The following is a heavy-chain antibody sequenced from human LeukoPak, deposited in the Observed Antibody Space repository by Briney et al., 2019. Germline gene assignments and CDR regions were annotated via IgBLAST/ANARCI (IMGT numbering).Heavy chain of an antibody. CDR3: ARDRARSSSWGFGYYYMDV. CDR1: GGSISSYY. Sequence: SETLSLTCTVSGGSISSYYWSWIRQPPGKGLEWIGYIYYSGSTNYNPSLKSQVTISVDTSKNQFPLQLNSVTPEDTAVYYCARDRARSSSWGFGYYYMDVWGKGTTVTVSS. V-gene: IGHV4-59*12. D-gene: IGHD6-13*01. J-gene: IGHJ6*03. CDR2: IYYSGST.